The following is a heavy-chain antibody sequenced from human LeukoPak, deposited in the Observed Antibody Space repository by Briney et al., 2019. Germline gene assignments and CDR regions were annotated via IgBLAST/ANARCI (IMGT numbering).Heavy chain of an antibody. CDR3: ARDFQNYAFDI. J-gene: IGHJ3*02. Sequence: GGSLRLSCAASGFTFSSYAMSWVRQAPGKGLEWVSVIYSGGSTYYADSVKGRFTISRDNSKNTLYLQMNSLRAEDTAVYYCARDFQNYAFDIWGQGTMVTVSS. CDR1: GFTFSSYA. V-gene: IGHV3-66*01. CDR2: IYSGGST.